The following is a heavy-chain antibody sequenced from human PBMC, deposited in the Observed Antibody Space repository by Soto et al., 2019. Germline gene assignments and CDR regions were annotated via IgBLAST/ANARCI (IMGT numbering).Heavy chain of an antibody. D-gene: IGHD1-7*01. Sequence: PGESLKISCRGSGYSFTDYWIGWVRHMPGKGLEWMGIIYPGDSDTRYSPSFQGQVTISADNSISTAYLQWRSLRASDTAMYYCARAPTGTNHPHYFDHWGQGTLVTVSS. J-gene: IGHJ4*03. CDR1: GYSFTDYW. CDR3: ARAPTGTNHPHYFDH. CDR2: IYPGDSDT. V-gene: IGHV5-51*01.